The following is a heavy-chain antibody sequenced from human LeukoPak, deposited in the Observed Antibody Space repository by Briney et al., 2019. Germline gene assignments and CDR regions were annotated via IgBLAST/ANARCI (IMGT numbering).Heavy chain of an antibody. CDR1: GYTFTSYG. J-gene: IGHJ3*02. CDR3: AIIVWFGDLDAFDI. D-gene: IGHD3-10*01. Sequence: ASVKVSCKASGYTFTSYGFNWVRQAPGQGLKWMGWISAYNGNTNSAQNLQGRVTMTTDTSTSTAYMELRSLRSDDTAVYYCAIIVWFGDLDAFDIWGQGTMVTVSS. V-gene: IGHV1-18*01. CDR2: ISAYNGNT.